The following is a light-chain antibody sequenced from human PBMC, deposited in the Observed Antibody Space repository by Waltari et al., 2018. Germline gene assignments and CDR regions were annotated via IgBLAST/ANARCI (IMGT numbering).Light chain of an antibody. CDR1: ESVGRY. Sequence: EIVLTQSPATLSLFAGDRATLSCRASESVGRYLGWYQQKPGQAPRLLIYDTSIRATGVPARFIGSGYGTDFTLTISSLEPEDFALYFCQQRSLWPLTFGGGTKVEI. J-gene: IGKJ4*01. CDR3: QQRSLWPLT. V-gene: IGKV3-11*01. CDR2: DTS.